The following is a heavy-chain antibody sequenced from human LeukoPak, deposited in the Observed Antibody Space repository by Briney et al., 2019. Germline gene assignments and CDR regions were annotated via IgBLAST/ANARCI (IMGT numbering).Heavy chain of an antibody. CDR3: ARDLRVGATGGGFDY. V-gene: IGHV3-74*01. Sequence: PGGSLRLSCAVSGFTFSSYWMHWARQPPGKGLVWVSRIDSDGSTTGYADSVKGRFTISRDNAKNSLYLQMNSLRAEDTAVYYCARDLRVGATGGGFDYWGQGTLVTVSS. CDR2: IDSDGSTT. J-gene: IGHJ4*02. D-gene: IGHD1-26*01. CDR1: GFTFSSYW.